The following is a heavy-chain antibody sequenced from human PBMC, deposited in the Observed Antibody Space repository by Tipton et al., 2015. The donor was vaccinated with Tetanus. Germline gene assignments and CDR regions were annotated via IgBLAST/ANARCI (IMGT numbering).Heavy chain of an antibody. Sequence: TLSLTCAVSGWAFSGHYWTWIRQAPGKGLEWIGEIHPSGSTNYNASLRGRVTMSVDLTRKHVFLRMTSVTAADTAVYYCARSIAAASVWPFDYWGQGTQVTVSS. V-gene: IGHV4-34*01. CDR3: ARSIAAASVWPFDY. CDR1: GWAFSGHY. J-gene: IGHJ4*02. CDR2: IHPSGST. D-gene: IGHD2-2*01.